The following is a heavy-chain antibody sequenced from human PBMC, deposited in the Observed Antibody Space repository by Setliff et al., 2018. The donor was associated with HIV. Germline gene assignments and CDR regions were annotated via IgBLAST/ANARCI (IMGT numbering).Heavy chain of an antibody. J-gene: IGHJ4*02. D-gene: IGHD3-10*01. CDR3: ARLRITIKMLLNYFDY. V-gene: IGHV4-4*09. Sequence: SETLSLTCTVSGDSISNYYWSWVRQPPGKGLEWIGYIYTTGSTNYNPSLKSRVTMSVDTSKNQFSLRLNSVTAADTAVYFCARLRITIKMLLNYFDYWGQGTLVTVSS. CDR1: GDSISNYY. CDR2: IYTTGST.